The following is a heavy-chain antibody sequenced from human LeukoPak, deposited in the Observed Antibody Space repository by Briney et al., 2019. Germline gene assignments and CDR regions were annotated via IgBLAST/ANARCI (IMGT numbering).Heavy chain of an antibody. CDR3: ARDYTGGWNDY. J-gene: IGHJ4*02. CDR1: GFIFSRHW. V-gene: IGHV3-7*01. CDR2: IKEDGSEK. D-gene: IGHD7-27*01. Sequence: GGSLRLSCAASGFIFSRHWMSWVRQAKGKGLECVAKIKEDGSEKHYVDSVKGRFTISRDNAKNSLYLQMNSLRAEDTAVYYCARDYTGGWNDYWGQGTLVTVSS.